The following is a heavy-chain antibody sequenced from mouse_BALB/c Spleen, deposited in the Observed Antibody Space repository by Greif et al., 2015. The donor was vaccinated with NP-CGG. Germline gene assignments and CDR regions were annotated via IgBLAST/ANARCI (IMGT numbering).Heavy chain of an antibody. CDR1: GFNIKDYY. V-gene: IGHV14-4*02. Sequence: EVQVVESGAELVRSGASVKLSCTASGFNIKDYYMHWVKQRPEQGLEWIGWIDPENGGTEYAPKFQGKATMTADTSSNTAYLQLSSLTSEDTAVYYCNAWSYYGYDGPLAMDYWGQGTSVTVSS. CDR3: NAWSYYGYDGPLAMDY. J-gene: IGHJ4*01. D-gene: IGHD2-2*01. CDR2: IDPENGGT.